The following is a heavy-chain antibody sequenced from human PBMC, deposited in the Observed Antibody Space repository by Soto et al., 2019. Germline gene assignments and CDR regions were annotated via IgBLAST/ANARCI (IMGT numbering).Heavy chain of an antibody. CDR3: AISIYYYDSSGYYPDY. D-gene: IGHD3-22*01. CDR2: IIPIFGTA. J-gene: IGHJ4*02. Sequence: SVKVSCKASGGTFSSYAISWVRQAPGQGLEWMGGIIPIFGTANYAQKFQGRVTITADESTSTAYMELSSLRSEDTAVYYCAISIYYYDSSGYYPDYWGQGTLVTVSS. V-gene: IGHV1-69*13. CDR1: GGTFSSYA.